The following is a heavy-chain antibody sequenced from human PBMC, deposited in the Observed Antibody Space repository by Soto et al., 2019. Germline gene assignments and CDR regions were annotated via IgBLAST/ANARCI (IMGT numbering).Heavy chain of an antibody. V-gene: IGHV4-4*07. D-gene: IGHD3-22*01. CDR3: ARDEGVYYDSTNWFDP. J-gene: IGHJ5*02. Sequence: SETLSLTCTVSGGSISSYYWSWIRQPAGKGLEWIGRIYTSGSTNYNPSLKSRVTMSVDTSKNQFSLKLSSVTAADTVVYYCARDEGVYYDSTNWFDPWDQGTLVTVSS. CDR1: GGSISSYY. CDR2: IYTSGST.